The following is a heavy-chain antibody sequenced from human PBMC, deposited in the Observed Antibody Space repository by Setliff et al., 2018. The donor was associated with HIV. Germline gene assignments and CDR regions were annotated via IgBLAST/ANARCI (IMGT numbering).Heavy chain of an antibody. V-gene: IGHV5-51*01. CDR1: AYTFTNYW. CDR2: IYPGDSDT. J-gene: IGHJ1*01. CDR3: ATSDYGGDSGHFHH. Sequence: AGESLKISCKGSAYTFTNYWIAWVRQRPGKGLEWMGIIYPGDSDTRYSPAFQGQVTISADKSITTAYLRWSSLKASDTAMYYCATSDYGGDSGHFHHWGQGTLVTVSS. D-gene: IGHD2-21*02.